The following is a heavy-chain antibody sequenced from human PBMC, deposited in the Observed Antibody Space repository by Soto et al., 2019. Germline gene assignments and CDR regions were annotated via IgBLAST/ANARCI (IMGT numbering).Heavy chain of an antibody. D-gene: IGHD3-10*01. CDR1: GFTFGNYA. Sequence: GSLRLSCAASGFTFGNYAMTWVRQAPGKGLEWVSSMSGSGASTYYADSVKGRFTISRDNSKNTLYLQMNSLRADDTAVYYCARGPGATPYYFDYWGQGTLVTVSS. CDR2: MSGSGAST. CDR3: ARGPGATPYYFDY. V-gene: IGHV3-23*01. J-gene: IGHJ4*02.